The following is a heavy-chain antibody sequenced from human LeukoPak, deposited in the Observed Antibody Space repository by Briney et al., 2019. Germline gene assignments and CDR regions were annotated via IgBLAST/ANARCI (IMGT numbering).Heavy chain of an antibody. CDR3: ARSDYYGSGSYHPANLDY. CDR2: ISAYNGNT. Sequence: SVKVSCKASGYTFTSYGISWVRQAPGQGLEWMGWISAYNGNTNYAQKLQGRVTMTTDTSTSTAYMELRSLRSDDTAVYYCARSDYYGSGSYHPANLDYWGQGTLVTVSS. CDR1: GYTFTSYG. J-gene: IGHJ4*02. V-gene: IGHV1-18*01. D-gene: IGHD3-10*01.